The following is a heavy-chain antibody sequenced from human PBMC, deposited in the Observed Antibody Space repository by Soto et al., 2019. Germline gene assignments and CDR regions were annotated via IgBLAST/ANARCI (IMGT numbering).Heavy chain of an antibody. Sequence: QVQLVESGGGVVQPGRSLRLSCAASGFTFSSYGMHWVRQAPGKGLEWVAVISYDGSNKYYADSVKGRFTISRDNSKNTLYLQMNSLIAEDTAVYYCAKDYVSYFDYWGQGTLVTVSS. CDR2: ISYDGSNK. V-gene: IGHV3-30*18. CDR3: AKDYVSYFDY. CDR1: GFTFSSYG. J-gene: IGHJ4*02. D-gene: IGHD3-10*02.